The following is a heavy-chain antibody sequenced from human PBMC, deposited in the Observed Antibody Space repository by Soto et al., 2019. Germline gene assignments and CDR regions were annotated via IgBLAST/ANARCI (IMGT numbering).Heavy chain of an antibody. CDR3: ARQHDSSGLPRDYYYYGMDV. CDR1: GYSFTSYW. CDR2: IYPGDSDT. Sequence: GESLKISCKGSGYSFTSYWIGWVRQMPGKGLEWMGIIYPGDSDTRYSPSFQGQVTISADKSISTAYLQWSSLNASDTAMYYCARQHDSSGLPRDYYYYGMDVWGQGTTVTVSS. V-gene: IGHV5-51*01. J-gene: IGHJ6*02. D-gene: IGHD3-22*01.